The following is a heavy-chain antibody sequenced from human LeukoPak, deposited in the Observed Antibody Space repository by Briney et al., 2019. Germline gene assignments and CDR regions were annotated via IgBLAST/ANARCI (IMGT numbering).Heavy chain of an antibody. CDR1: GGSISSGDYY. V-gene: IGHV4-30-4*01. J-gene: IGHJ4*02. CDR3: ARDLRYSGSIL. CDR2: IYYSGST. Sequence: SETLSLTCTVSGGSISSGDYYWSWIRQPPGKGLEWIGYIYYSGSTYYNPSLKSRVTISVDTSKNQFSLKLSSVTAADTAVYYCARDLRYSGSILWGQGTLVTVSS. D-gene: IGHD1-26*01.